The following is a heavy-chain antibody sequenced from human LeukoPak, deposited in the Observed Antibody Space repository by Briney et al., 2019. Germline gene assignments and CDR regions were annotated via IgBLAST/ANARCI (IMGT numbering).Heavy chain of an antibody. D-gene: IGHD2-15*01. CDR3: ARAARAAFDY. Sequence: GGSLRLSCAASGFTFSRYWMSWVRQAPGKGLEWVANIKQDGSEKYYVDSVMGRFTISRDNAKNTLYLQMNSLRAEDTAVYYCARAARAAFDYWGQGTLVTVSS. J-gene: IGHJ4*02. V-gene: IGHV3-7*02. CDR2: IKQDGSEK. CDR1: GFTFSRYW.